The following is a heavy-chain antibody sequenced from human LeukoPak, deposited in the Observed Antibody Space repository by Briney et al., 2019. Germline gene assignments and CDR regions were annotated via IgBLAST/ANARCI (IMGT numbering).Heavy chain of an antibody. CDR3: ARDRGRYYMDV. CDR1: GFTFSRYG. J-gene: IGHJ6*03. D-gene: IGHD6-25*01. Sequence: PGGSLRLSCAASGFTFSRYGMHWVRQAPGKGLEWVTAISYDGSNKYYADSVKGRFTISRDNAKNSLYLQMNSLRAGDTAVYYCARDRGRYYMDVWGKGTTVTISS. CDR2: ISYDGSNK. V-gene: IGHV3-30*14.